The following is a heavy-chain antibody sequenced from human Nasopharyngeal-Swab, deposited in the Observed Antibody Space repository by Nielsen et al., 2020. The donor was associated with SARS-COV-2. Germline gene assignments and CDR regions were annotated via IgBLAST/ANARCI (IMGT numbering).Heavy chain of an antibody. CDR3: ARDVGGRDNY. D-gene: IGHD2-15*01. J-gene: IGHJ4*02. Sequence: GESLKISCEASGFTFSSYWMHWIRQVPGKGLMWVSRIDTDGTITDYADSVKGRFTISRDNAKNTLYLQMNSLRAEDTAVYYCARDVGGRDNYWGQGALVTVSS. CDR2: IDTDGTIT. CDR1: GFTFSSYW. V-gene: IGHV3-74*01.